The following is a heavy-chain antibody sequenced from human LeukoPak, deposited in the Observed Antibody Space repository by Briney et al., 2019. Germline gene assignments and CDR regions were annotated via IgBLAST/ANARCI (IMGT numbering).Heavy chain of an antibody. J-gene: IGHJ4*02. CDR3: ASRYYYDSSGYFFDY. V-gene: IGHV4-39*01. Sequence: SETLSLTCTVSGGSISSSSYYWGWMRQPPGKALEWIGSIYYSGSTYYNPSLKSRVTISVDTSKNQYSLKLSSVTAADTAVYYGASRYYYDSSGYFFDYWGQGTLVTVSS. D-gene: IGHD3-22*01. CDR1: GGSISSSSYY. CDR2: IYYSGST.